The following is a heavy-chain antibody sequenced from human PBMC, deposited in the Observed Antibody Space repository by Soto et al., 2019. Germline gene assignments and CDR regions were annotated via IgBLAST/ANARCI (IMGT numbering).Heavy chain of an antibody. D-gene: IGHD3-22*01. J-gene: IGHJ5*02. V-gene: IGHV4-61*01. CDR1: GGSVSSATDY. CDR3: ARQSSYDSAHYHYWFDP. Sequence: QVQLQESGPGLVKPSETLSLTCTVSGGSVSSATDYWTWIRQPPGKGLEWIGYTDYSGNTDRNPSLMSRVTIPIDTSKNQFSLTLSSVTAADTTVYSFARQSSYDSAHYHYWFDPWGRGILVTVSS. CDR2: TDYSGNT.